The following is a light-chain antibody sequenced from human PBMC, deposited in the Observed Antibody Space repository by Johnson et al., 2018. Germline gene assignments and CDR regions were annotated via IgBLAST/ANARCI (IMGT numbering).Light chain of an antibody. CDR1: SSNIGNNY. CDR3: GTWDSSLSAGNV. V-gene: IGLV1-51*02. Sequence: QSVLTQPPSVSAAPGQKVTISCSGSSSNIGNNYVSWYQQLPGTAPKLLIYENNKRPSGIPDRFSGSKSGTSATLGITGLQTGDEADYHCGTWDSSLSAGNVFGTGTKVTFL. CDR2: ENN. J-gene: IGLJ1*01.